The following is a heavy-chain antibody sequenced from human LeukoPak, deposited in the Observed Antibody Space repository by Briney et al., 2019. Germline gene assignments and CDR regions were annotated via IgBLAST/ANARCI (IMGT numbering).Heavy chain of an antibody. J-gene: IGHJ4*02. CDR1: GFTFSDYY. V-gene: IGHV3-11*04. Sequence: GGSLRLSCAASGFTFSDYYMSWIRQAPGKGLEWVSYISSSGSTIYYADSVKGRFTISRDNAKNSLYLQMNSLRAKDTAVYYCARDQSGYNSFYFDYWGQGTLVTVSS. CDR2: ISSSGSTI. D-gene: IGHD5-24*01. CDR3: ARDQSGYNSFYFDY.